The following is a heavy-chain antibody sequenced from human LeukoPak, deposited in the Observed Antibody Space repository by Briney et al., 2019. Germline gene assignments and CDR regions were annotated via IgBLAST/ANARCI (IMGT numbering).Heavy chain of an antibody. J-gene: IGHJ4*02. CDR2: IKQDGSEI. V-gene: IGHV3-7*01. CDR1: GFTFSNYW. CDR3: ARQLGGSGSY. D-gene: IGHD3-10*01. Sequence: QSGGSLRLSCVASGFTFSNYWMNWVRQAPGKGLEWVANIKQDGSEIYYVDSVKGRFTISRDNTKNSVYLQMNSLRAEDTAVYYCARQLGGSGSYWGQGTLVTVSS.